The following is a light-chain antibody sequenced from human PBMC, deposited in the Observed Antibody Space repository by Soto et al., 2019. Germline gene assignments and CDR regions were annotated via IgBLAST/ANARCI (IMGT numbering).Light chain of an antibody. CDR1: QSVGNNY. Sequence: EIVLTQSPGTLSLSPGERATLSCRASQSVGNNYLAGYQQKPGQAPRRLIHDASSRATGIPDRFSGSGSGTDFTLTISRLEPEDFAVYYCQQYASPPITFGQGTRLDIK. J-gene: IGKJ5*01. CDR2: DAS. V-gene: IGKV3-20*01. CDR3: QQYASPPIT.